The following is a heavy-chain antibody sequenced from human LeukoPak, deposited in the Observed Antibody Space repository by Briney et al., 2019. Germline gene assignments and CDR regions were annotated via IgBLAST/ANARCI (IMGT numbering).Heavy chain of an antibody. D-gene: IGHD4-17*01. CDR2: INTDGSST. J-gene: IGHJ3*02. Sequence: GGSLRLSCAASGFTFSSYWMHWVRQAPGKGLVWVSRINTDGSSTSYADSVKGRFTISRDNAKNTLYLQMNSLRAEDTAVYYCASPPYGGYSGGAFDIWGQGTMVTVSS. CDR1: GFTFSSYW. V-gene: IGHV3-74*01. CDR3: ASPPYGGYSGGAFDI.